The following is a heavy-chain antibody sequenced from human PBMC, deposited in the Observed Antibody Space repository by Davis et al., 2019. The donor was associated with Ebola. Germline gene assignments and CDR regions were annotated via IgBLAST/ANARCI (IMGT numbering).Heavy chain of an antibody. CDR2: ISYDGSNK. V-gene: IGHV3-30*18. D-gene: IGHD4-17*01. CDR1: GFTFSSYG. Sequence: PSETLSLTCAASGFTFSSYGMHWVRQAPGKGLEWVAVISYDGSNKYYADSVKGRFTISRDNSKNTLYLQMNSLRAEDTAVYYCAKDGMRATYGDLYYYYYGMDVWGQGTTVTVSS. CDR3: AKDGMRATYGDLYYYYYGMDV. J-gene: IGHJ6*02.